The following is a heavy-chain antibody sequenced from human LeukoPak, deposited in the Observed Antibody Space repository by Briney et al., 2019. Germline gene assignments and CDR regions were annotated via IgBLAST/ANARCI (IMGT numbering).Heavy chain of an antibody. CDR2: ISSNGGST. Sequence: GGSLRLSCTASRFTFSSYSMHWVRQAPGKGLEFVSAISSNGGSTYYANSVKGRFTISRDNSKNTLYLQMGSLRAEDLAVYYCARVGLSSGCDFWGQGTLVTVSS. CDR1: RFTFSSYS. CDR3: ARVGLSSGCDF. J-gene: IGHJ4*02. V-gene: IGHV3-64*01. D-gene: IGHD6-19*01.